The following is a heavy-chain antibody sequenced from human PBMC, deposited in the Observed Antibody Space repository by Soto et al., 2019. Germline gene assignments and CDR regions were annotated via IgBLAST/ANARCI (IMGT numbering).Heavy chain of an antibody. J-gene: IGHJ5*02. CDR2: INHSGST. Sequence: KPSETLSLSCAVYGGSFGGYYWRWIRQPPGKGLEWIGEINHSGSTNYNPSLKSRVTISVDTSKNQFSLKLSSVTAADTAVYYCARSGGSSSTSGWFDPWGQGTVVTVS. CDR3: ARSGGSSSTSGWFDP. D-gene: IGHD6-6*01. V-gene: IGHV4-34*01. CDR1: GGSFGGYY.